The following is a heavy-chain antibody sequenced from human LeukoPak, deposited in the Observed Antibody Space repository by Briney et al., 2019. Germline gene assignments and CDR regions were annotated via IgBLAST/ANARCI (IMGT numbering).Heavy chain of an antibody. J-gene: IGHJ4*02. CDR2: IRYDGSNK. CDR3: AKDRGVATIFDY. CDR1: GFTFSSYG. Sequence: GRSLRLSCAASGFTFSSYGMHWVRQAPGKGLEWVAFIRYDGSNKYYADSVKGRFTISRDNSKNTLYLQMNSLRAEDTAVYYCAKDRGVATIFDYWGQGTLVTVSS. V-gene: IGHV3-30*02. D-gene: IGHD5-12*01.